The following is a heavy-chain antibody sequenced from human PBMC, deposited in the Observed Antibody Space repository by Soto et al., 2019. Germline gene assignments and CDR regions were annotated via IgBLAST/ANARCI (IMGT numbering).Heavy chain of an antibody. D-gene: IGHD3-10*01. CDR1: ADTFTGYT. CDR2: VIPILGPS. CDR3: ARSRRSYYTTFAS. J-gene: IGHJ4*02. Sequence: QVQLVQSGAEVKKPGSSVKVSCKASADTFTGYTVTWVRQAPGQGLAWVGRVIPILGPSNFAQKFPGRVTLDTDKSPGTLSTVLTALSAANTAVYYCARSRRSYYTTFASWGQGTLVTASS. V-gene: IGHV1-69*08.